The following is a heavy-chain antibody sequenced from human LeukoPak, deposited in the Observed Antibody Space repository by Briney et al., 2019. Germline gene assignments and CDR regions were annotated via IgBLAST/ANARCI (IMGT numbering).Heavy chain of an antibody. CDR2: IKYDGSEK. J-gene: IGHJ4*02. CDR1: GFTFSIYW. D-gene: IGHD3-16*01. V-gene: IGHV3-7*01. Sequence: GGSLRLSCAASGFTFSIYWMSWVRQAPGKGLEWVANIKYDGSEKYYVDSVKGRFTISRDNAKNSLYLQMNSLGAEDTAVYYCARPLGVASSYYFDYWGQGTLVTVSS. CDR3: ARPLGVASSYYFDY.